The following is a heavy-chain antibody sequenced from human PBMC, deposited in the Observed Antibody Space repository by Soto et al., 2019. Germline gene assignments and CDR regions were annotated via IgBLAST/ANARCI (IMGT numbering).Heavy chain of an antibody. J-gene: IGHJ6*02. V-gene: IGHV3-33*01. CDR1: GFTFSSYG. Sequence: QAQLVESGGGVVQPGRSLRLSCAASGFTFSSYGMHWVRQAPGKGLEWVAVIWYDGSNKYYADSVKGRFTISRDNSKNTLYLQMNSLRAEDTAVYYCARDRGVTAMGYGLDVWGQGTTVTVSS. CDR3: ARDRGVTAMGYGLDV. D-gene: IGHD5-18*01. CDR2: IWYDGSNK.